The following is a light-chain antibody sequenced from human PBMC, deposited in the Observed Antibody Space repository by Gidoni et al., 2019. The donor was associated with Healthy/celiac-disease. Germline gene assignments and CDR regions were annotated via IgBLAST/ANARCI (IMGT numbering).Light chain of an antibody. V-gene: IGLV1-47*01. J-gene: IGLJ2*01. CDR3: AAWDDSLSGVV. CDR1: SSNIGSNY. Sequence: SVLTQPPSAPGPPGQRVTISCSGSSSNIGSNYVYWYQQLPGTAPKLLIYRNNQRPSGVPDRFSGSKSGTSASLAISGLRSEDEADYYCAAWDDSLSGVVFGGGTKLTVL. CDR2: RNN.